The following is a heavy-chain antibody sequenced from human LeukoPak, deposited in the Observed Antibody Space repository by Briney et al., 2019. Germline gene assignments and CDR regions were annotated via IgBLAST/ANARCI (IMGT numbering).Heavy chain of an antibody. Sequence: GASVKVSCKASGGTFSSYAISWVRQAPGQGLEWMGGIIPIFGTANYAQKFQGRVTMTRDTSTSTVYMELSSLRSGDTAVYYCARGQGLGSITIFGVVIKPHPYYFDYWGQGTLVTVSS. V-gene: IGHV1-69*05. D-gene: IGHD3-3*01. CDR3: ARGQGLGSITIFGVVIKPHPYYFDY. CDR2: IIPIFGTA. J-gene: IGHJ4*02. CDR1: GGTFSSYA.